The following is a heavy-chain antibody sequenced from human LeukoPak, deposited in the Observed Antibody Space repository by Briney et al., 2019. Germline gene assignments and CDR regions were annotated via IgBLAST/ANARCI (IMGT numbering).Heavy chain of an antibody. Sequence: SETLSLTCSVSGGSISSSSYYWGWIRQPPGKGLEWIGTINYSGSTLYDPSLKSRVTMSVDTPKNQFSLKLSSVTAADTAVYYCARLDYGDYFNYWGQGTLVTVSS. D-gene: IGHD4-17*01. CDR2: INYSGST. V-gene: IGHV4-39*07. CDR3: ARLDYGDYFNY. J-gene: IGHJ4*02. CDR1: GGSISSSSYY.